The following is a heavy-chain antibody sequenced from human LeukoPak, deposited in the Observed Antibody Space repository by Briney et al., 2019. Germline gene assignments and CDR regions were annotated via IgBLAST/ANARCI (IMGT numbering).Heavy chain of an antibody. J-gene: IGHJ4*02. CDR1: GGSISSYY. CDR2: IYYSGST. V-gene: IGHV4-59*08. CDR3: ARHYAGSYSV. D-gene: IGHD1-26*01. Sequence: SETLSHTCTVSGGSISSYYWSWIRQPPGKGLEWIGYIYYSGSTNYNPSLKSRVTISVDTSKNQFSLKLSSVTAADTAVYYCARHYAGSYSVWGQGTLVTVSS.